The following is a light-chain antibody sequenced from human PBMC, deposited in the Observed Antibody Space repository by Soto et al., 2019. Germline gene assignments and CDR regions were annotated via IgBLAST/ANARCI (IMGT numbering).Light chain of an antibody. CDR2: DVS. J-gene: IGLJ1*01. CDR3: ASYTTSSTYV. CDR1: SRDVGAFNY. Sequence: QSVLTQPASVSGSPGQSIALSCTGTSRDVGAFNYVSWYQQHPGKAPKFMIFDVSSRPSGVSDRFSGSKSGNTASLTISGLQTEDEADYYCASYTTSSTYVFGTGTKVTVL. V-gene: IGLV2-14*03.